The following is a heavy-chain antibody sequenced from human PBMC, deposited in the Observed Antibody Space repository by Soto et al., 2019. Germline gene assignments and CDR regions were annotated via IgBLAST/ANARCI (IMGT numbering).Heavy chain of an antibody. CDR1: GASVSSTYW. Sequence: PSETLSLTCAFSGASVSSTYWWSWVRQPPGKGPEWIGEINHRGSANYNPSLRSRVTMSVDISKSQFSLRLTSVTAADTAVYYCARYNAASGTYYFDYWGQGALVTVSS. V-gene: IGHV4-4*02. J-gene: IGHJ4*02. D-gene: IGHD6-13*01. CDR3: ARYNAASGTYYFDY. CDR2: INHRGSA.